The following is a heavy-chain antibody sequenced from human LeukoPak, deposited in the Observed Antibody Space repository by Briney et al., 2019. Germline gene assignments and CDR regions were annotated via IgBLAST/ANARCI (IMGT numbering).Heavy chain of an antibody. CDR1: GFTFDEHA. CDR3: VKGHCSSSSCFPNYYYYMDV. CDR2: ISWNSGSI. J-gene: IGHJ6*03. Sequence: GGSLRLSCAGSGFTFDEHAMHWVRQAPGKGLEWVSGISWNSGSIAYADSVKGRFAISRDNAKNLLFLQMSSLRAADTALYYCVKGHCSSSSCFPNYYYYMDVWGTGTTVTVSS. D-gene: IGHD2-15*01. V-gene: IGHV3-9*01.